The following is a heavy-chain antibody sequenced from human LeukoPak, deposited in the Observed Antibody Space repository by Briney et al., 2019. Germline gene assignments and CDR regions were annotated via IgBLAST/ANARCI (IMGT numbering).Heavy chain of an antibody. Sequence: GGSLRLSCAASGFTFSTYAMGWVREAPGEGLRWGSYISGNGVTTYYTDSVKGRFTISRDNSKNTLYLQMNSLRAEDTALYYCAKALYGGNTVWGQGTLVTVSS. CDR2: ISGNGVTT. D-gene: IGHD4-23*01. J-gene: IGHJ4*02. CDR1: GFTFSTYA. CDR3: AKALYGGNTV. V-gene: IGHV3-23*01.